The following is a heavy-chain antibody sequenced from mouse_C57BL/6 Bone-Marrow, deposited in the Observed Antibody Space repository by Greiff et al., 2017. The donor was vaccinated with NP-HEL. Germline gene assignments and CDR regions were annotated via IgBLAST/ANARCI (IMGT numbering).Heavy chain of an antibody. CDR3: ARNYGSSLYYAMDY. V-gene: IGHV1-80*01. J-gene: IGHJ4*01. CDR1: GYAFSSYW. Sequence: VKLMESGAELVKPGASVKISCKASGYAFSSYWMNWVKQRPGKGLEWIGQIYPGDGDTNYNGKFKGKATLTADKSSSTAYMQLSSLTSEDSAVYVCARNYGSSLYYAMDYWGQGTSVTVSS. D-gene: IGHD1-1*01. CDR2: IYPGDGDT.